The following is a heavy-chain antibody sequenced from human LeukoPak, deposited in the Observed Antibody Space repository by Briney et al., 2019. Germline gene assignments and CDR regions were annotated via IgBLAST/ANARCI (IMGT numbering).Heavy chain of an antibody. CDR3: ARERGRNAFDI. CDR1: GYTFTDNH. Sequence: GASVKVSCKASGYTFTDNHMNWIRQAPGQGPECMGWINPNSGCTNYAHTFQGRITITRDTSISTAYMELSRLTSDDTAIYFCARERGRNAFDIWGQGTMVTVSP. D-gene: IGHD3-16*01. CDR2: INPNSGCT. J-gene: IGHJ3*02. V-gene: IGHV1-2*02.